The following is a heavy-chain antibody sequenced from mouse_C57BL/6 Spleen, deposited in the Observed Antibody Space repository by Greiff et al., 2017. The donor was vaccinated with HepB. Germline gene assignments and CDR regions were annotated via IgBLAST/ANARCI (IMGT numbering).Heavy chain of an antibody. V-gene: IGHV1-19*01. CDR3: ARGEDYYGNYGFAY. CDR2: INPYNGGT. CDR1: GYTFTDYY. D-gene: IGHD2-1*01. Sequence: VQLQQSGPVLVKPGASVKMSCKASGYTFTDYYMNWVKQSHGKSLEWIGVINPYNGGTSYNQKFKGKATLTVDKSSSTAYMALNSLTSEDSAVYYCARGEDYYGNYGFAYWGQGTLVTVSA. J-gene: IGHJ3*01.